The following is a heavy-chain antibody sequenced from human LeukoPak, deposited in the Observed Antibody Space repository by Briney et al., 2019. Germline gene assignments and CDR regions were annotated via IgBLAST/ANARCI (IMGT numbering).Heavy chain of an antibody. D-gene: IGHD3-9*01. CDR1: GFTFSGSA. J-gene: IGHJ6*04. V-gene: IGHV3-73*01. Sequence: PGGSLRLSGAGSGFTFSGSAMHWVRQASGKGLEWVGRIRSKANSYATAYAASVKGRFTISRDDSKNTAYLQTNSLKTEDTAVYYCTRPYYDILTGYNYYYGMDVWGKGTTVTVSS. CDR3: TRPYYDILTGYNYYYGMDV. CDR2: IRSKANSYAT.